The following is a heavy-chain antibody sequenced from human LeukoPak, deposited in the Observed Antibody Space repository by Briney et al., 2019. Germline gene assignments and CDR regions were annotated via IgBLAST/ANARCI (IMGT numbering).Heavy chain of an antibody. V-gene: IGHV1-69*13. D-gene: IGHD6-25*01. CDR2: IIPIFGTA. Sequence: EASVKVSCKASGGTFSSYAISWVRQAPGQGPEWMGGIIPIFGTANYAQKFQGRVTTTADESTSTAYMELSSLRSEDTAVYYCARSSRGHFHYYYYGMDVWGQGTTVTVSS. CDR1: GGTFSSYA. CDR3: ARSSRGHFHYYYYGMDV. J-gene: IGHJ6*02.